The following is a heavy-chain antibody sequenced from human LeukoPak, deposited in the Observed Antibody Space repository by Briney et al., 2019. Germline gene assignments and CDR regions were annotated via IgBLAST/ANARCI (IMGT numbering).Heavy chain of an antibody. CDR1: GFTFSNYG. V-gene: IGHV3-30*02. J-gene: IGHJ4*02. CDR3: AKDRDYSSSWPRYYFDY. D-gene: IGHD6-13*01. CDR2: IRYDGSSK. Sequence: PGGSLRLSCAASGFTFSNYGMHWVRQAPGKGLEWVAFIRYDGSSKYYADSEKGRFTISRDNSKNTLYLQMNSLRVEDTAVYYCAKDRDYSSSWPRYYFDYWGQGTLVTVSS.